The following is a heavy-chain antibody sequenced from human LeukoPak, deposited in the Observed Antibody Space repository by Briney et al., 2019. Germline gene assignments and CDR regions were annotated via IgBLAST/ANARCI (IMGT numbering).Heavy chain of an antibody. CDR2: IYYSGST. CDR1: GGSISSYY. V-gene: IGHV4-59*01. D-gene: IGHD2-21*02. J-gene: IGHJ3*02. Sequence: PSETLSPTCTVSGGSISSYYWSWIRQPPGKGLEWIGYIYYSGSTNYNPSLKSRVTISVDTSKNQFSLKLSSVTAADTAVYYCAGGNIVVVTAIPGAFDIWGQGTMVTVSS. CDR3: AGGNIVVVTAIPGAFDI.